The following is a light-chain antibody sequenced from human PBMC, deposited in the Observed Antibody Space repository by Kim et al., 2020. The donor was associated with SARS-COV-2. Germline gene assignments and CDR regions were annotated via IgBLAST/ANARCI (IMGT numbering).Light chain of an antibody. CDR2: AAS. CDR3: QQYYSYPQT. Sequence: DIQRTQSPSSLSASVGDRVTITCRASQDISHYLAWFQQQPGKAPKSLIHAASVLQSGVPSKFSGSGSGTDFTLTISSLQPEDFATYYCQQYYSYPQTFGGGTKVDIK. J-gene: IGKJ4*01. V-gene: IGKV1-16*02. CDR1: QDISHY.